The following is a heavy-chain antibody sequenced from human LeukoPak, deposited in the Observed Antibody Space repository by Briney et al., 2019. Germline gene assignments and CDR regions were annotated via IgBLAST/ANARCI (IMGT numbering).Heavy chain of an antibody. Sequence: GGSLRLSCAASGFTFSSYGMHWVRQAPGKGLEWVAVISYDGSNKYYADSVRGRFTISRDNSKNTLFLQMNSLRAEDTAVYYSGIDDSWLQSPVFDYWGQGTLVTVSS. V-gene: IGHV3-30*03. CDR3: GIDDSWLQSPVFDY. CDR1: GFTFSSYG. J-gene: IGHJ4*02. CDR2: ISYDGSNK. D-gene: IGHD5-24*01.